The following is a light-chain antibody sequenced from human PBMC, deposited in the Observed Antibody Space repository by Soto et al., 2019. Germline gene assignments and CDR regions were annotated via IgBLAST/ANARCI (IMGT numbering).Light chain of an antibody. V-gene: IGKV1-27*01. J-gene: IGKJ1*01. CDR1: QDISNS. CDR3: QRYNSAST. CDR2: AAS. Sequence: DIQMTLSPSSLSASVGGRVTITCRASQDISNSLAWYQQKPGKVPELLIYAASTLQSGVPPRFSGSGSGTDFSLTIYSLQPEDVATYYYQRYNSASTFGPGTKMEIK.